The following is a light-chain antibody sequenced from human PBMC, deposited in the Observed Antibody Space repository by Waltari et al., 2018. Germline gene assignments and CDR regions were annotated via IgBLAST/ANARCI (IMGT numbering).Light chain of an antibody. Sequence: QSALTQPASVSGSPGQSITISCTGTSSDVGGYNYVSWYQQHPGTAPKLMIYDVSKRASGVSNRFSGSKSGNTASLTISGLQAEDEADYYCSSYTSSSTLWVFGGGTKLTVL. CDR3: SSYTSSSTLWV. J-gene: IGLJ3*02. CDR2: DVS. CDR1: SSDVGGYNY. V-gene: IGLV2-14*03.